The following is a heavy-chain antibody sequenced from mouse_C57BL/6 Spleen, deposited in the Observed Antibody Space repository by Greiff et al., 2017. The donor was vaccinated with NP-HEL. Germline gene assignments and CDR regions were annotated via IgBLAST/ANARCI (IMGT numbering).Heavy chain of an antibody. CDR2: ISYDGSN. J-gene: IGHJ3*01. CDR1: GYSITSGYY. V-gene: IGHV3-6*01. CDR3: ARKGDSSGFPAWFAY. Sequence: DVKLQESGPGLVKPSQSLSLTCSVTGYSITSGYYWNWIRQFPGNKLEWMGYISYDGSNNYNPSLKNRISITRDTSKNQFFLKLNSVTTEDTATYYWARKGDSSGFPAWFAYWGQGTLVTVSA. D-gene: IGHD3-2*02.